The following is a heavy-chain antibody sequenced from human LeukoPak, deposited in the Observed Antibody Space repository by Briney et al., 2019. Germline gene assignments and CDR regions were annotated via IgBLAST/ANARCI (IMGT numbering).Heavy chain of an antibody. CDR1: GFTFSDYY. V-gene: IGHV3-30-3*01. CDR2: ISYDGSNK. Sequence: GGSLRLSCAASGFTFSDYYMSWIRQAPGKGLEWVAVISYDGSNKYYADSVQGRFTISRDNSKNTLYLQMNSLRAEDTAMYYCAREADSYYYDNSGYYYVYWGQGTLVTVSS. J-gene: IGHJ4*02. CDR3: AREADSYYYDNSGYYYVY. D-gene: IGHD3-22*01.